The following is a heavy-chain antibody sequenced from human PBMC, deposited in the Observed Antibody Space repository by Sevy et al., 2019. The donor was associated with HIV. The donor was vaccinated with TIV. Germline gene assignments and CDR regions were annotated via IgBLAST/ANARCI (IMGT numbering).Heavy chain of an antibody. V-gene: IGHV3-23*01. CDR2: ISGSGGSGDKT. D-gene: IGHD3-22*01. J-gene: IGHJ4*02. CDR1: GFTFSSYA. CDR3: ARKYDSSGYFDY. Sequence: GGSLRLSCAASGFTFSSYAMNWVRQAPGKGLEWVSGISGSGGSGDKTNYADSVKGRFTISRDDSKNSLYLQLNTLRAEDTAIYYCARKYDSSGYFDYWGQGTLVTVSS.